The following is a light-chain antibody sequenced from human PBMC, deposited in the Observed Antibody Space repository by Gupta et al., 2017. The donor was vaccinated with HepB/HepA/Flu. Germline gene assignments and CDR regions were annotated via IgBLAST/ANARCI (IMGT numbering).Light chain of an antibody. CDR1: QSVSSN. Sequence: VLQQSPATLSVSPGARATLSCRARQSVSSNLAWYQQNTGQDPSLLIYCASTRATGIPARCISSGSGTAYTLIIISRQSADYSVYYCHQHNNSTSWTFGQGTKVEIK. CDR2: CAS. CDR3: HQHNNSTSWT. V-gene: IGKV3-15*01. J-gene: IGKJ1*01.